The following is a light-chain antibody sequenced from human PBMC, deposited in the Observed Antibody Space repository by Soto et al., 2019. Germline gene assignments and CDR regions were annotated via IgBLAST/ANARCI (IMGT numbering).Light chain of an antibody. CDR2: RNN. CDR1: SSNIGGNF. V-gene: IGLV1-47*01. Sequence: QSVLTQPPSASGTPGQRVTISCFGSSSNIGGNFVYWYQQFPGTAPKLLIYRNNQRPSGVPDRFSGSKSGTSASLAISGLPSEDEADYYCAAWDDSLSGWVFGGGSKLTV. J-gene: IGLJ3*02. CDR3: AAWDDSLSGWV.